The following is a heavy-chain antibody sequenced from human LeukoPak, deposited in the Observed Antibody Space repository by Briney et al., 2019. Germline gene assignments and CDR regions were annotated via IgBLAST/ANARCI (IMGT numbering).Heavy chain of an antibody. V-gene: IGHV4-59*01. CDR3: ARQSISGSSLSYFDY. J-gene: IGHJ4*02. CDR1: GGSINSYY. D-gene: IGHD3-22*01. Sequence: SETLSLTCTVSGGSINSYYWNWIRQPPGKGLEWIGNIYYSGSTNYNPSLKSRLTISVDTSKNQCSLKLSSVTAADTAVYYCARQSISGSSLSYFDYWGQGTLVNVSS. CDR2: IYYSGST.